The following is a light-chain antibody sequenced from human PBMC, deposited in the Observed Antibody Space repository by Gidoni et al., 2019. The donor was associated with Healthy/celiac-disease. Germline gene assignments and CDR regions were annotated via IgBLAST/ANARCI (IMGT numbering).Light chain of an antibody. J-gene: IGLJ2*01. CDR1: SPNIGSNT. CDR2: SNN. V-gene: IGLV1-44*01. CDR3: AAWDDSLLVV. Sequence: QSVLTQPPSASVTPGQRVTISCSGSSPNIGSNTVNWYPQLRGTAPNLLIYSNNQRPPGVPVRVSGSRSGTSASLAISGLQSEDEADYYCAAWDDSLLVVFGGGTKLTVL.